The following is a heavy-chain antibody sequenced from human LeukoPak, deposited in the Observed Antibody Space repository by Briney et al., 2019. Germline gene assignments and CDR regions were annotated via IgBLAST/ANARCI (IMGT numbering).Heavy chain of an antibody. CDR3: ARDRTYGSGSYHY. V-gene: IGHV3-21*01. J-gene: IGHJ4*02. CDR2: ISSSSSYI. CDR1: GFTFSSYS. D-gene: IGHD3-10*01. Sequence: PGGSLRLSCAASGFTFSSYSMNWVRQTPGKGLEWVSSISSSSSYIYYADSVKGRFTISRDNAKNSLYLQMNSLRAEDTAVYYCARDRTYGSGSYHYWGQGTLVTVSS.